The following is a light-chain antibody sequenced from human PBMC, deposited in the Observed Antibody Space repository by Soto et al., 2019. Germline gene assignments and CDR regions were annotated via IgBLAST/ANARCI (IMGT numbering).Light chain of an antibody. J-gene: IGLJ1*01. V-gene: IGLV2-8*01. CDR3: SSYAGSSNV. CDR2: EVN. CDR1: SIDVGGYNY. Sequence: QSALTQPPSASGSPGQSVAISCTGTSIDVGGYNYVSWYQQHPGKAPKLMIYEVNKRPSGVPDRFSGSKSGNTASLTVSGLQAEDEADYYCSSYAGSSNVFXTGTKLTVL.